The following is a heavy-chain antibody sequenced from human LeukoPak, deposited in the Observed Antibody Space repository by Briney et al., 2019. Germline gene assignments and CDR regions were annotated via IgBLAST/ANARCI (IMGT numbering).Heavy chain of an antibody. CDR1: GGTFSSYA. CDR2: ISAYNGNT. CDR3: ARSPGRPLWFGESG. V-gene: IGHV1-18*01. D-gene: IGHD3-10*01. J-gene: IGHJ4*02. Sequence: ASVKVSCKASGGTFSSYAISWVRQAPGQGLEWMGWISAYNGNTNYAQKLQGRVTMTTDTSTSTAYMELRSLRSDDTAVYYCARSPGRPLWFGESGWGQGTLVTVSS.